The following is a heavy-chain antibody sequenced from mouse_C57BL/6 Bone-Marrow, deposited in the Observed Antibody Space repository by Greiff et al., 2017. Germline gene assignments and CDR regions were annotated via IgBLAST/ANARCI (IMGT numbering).Heavy chain of an antibody. CDR1: GYTFTNYW. V-gene: IGHV1-63*01. CDR3: ARIYYGKGYAMDY. J-gene: IGHJ4*01. CDR2: IYPGGGST. Sequence: VQLQQSGAELVRPGTSVKMSCKASGYTFTNYWIGWAKQRPGHGLAWIGDIYPGGGSTNYNEKFKGKATLTADKSSSTAYMQFSSLTSEDSAIYYCARIYYGKGYAMDYWGQGTSVTVSS. D-gene: IGHD2-1*01.